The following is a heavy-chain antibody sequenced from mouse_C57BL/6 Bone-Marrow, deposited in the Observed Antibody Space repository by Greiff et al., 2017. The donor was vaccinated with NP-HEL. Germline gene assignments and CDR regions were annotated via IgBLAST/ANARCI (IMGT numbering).Heavy chain of an antibody. Sequence: VQLQQPGAELVMPGASVKLSCKASGYTFTSYWMHWVKQRPGQGLEWIGEIDPSDSYTNYNQKFKGKSTLTVDKSSSTAYMQLSSLTSEDSAVYYSARWVPHYYAMDYWGQGTSVTVSS. J-gene: IGHJ4*01. CDR1: GYTFTSYW. V-gene: IGHV1-69*01. CDR3: ARWVPHYYAMDY. CDR2: IDPSDSYT. D-gene: IGHD5-1*01.